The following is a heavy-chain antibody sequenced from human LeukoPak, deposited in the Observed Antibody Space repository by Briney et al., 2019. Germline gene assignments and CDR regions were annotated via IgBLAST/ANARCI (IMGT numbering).Heavy chain of an antibody. D-gene: IGHD6-13*01. J-gene: IGHJ4*02. CDR1: GFTFSSYG. Sequence: SGGSLRLSCAASGFTFSSYGMHWVRQAPGKGLEWVAVIWYGGSNKYYADSVKGRFTISRDNSKNTLYLQMNSLRAEDTAVYYCARAPWGIAGGKRTRVLDYWGQGTLVTVSS. V-gene: IGHV3-33*08. CDR3: ARAPWGIAGGKRTRVLDY. CDR2: IWYGGSNK.